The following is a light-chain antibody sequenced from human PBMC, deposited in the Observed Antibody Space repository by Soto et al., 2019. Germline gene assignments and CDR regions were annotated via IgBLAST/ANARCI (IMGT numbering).Light chain of an antibody. J-gene: IGKJ1*01. V-gene: IGKV1-27*01. CDR2: AAS. Sequence: DIQMTQSPSSLSASVGDRVTITCRASQGISNYLAWYQQKPGKVPKLLIYAASTLQSGVPSRFSGSGSGTDFTLNISSLQPEDVATDYCHKYNSAPWTFGQGTKVEIK. CDR3: HKYNSAPWT. CDR1: QGISNY.